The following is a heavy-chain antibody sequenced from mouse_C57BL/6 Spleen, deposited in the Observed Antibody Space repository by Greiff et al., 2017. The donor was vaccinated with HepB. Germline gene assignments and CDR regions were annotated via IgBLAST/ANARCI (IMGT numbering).Heavy chain of an antibody. V-gene: IGHV1-80*01. Sequence: VKLMESGAELVKPGASVKISCKASGYAFSSYWMNWVKQRPGKGLEWIGQIYPGDGDTNYNGKFKGKATLTADKSSSTAYMQLSSLTSEDSAVYFCARGDGSSLMDYWGQGTSVTVSS. D-gene: IGHD1-1*01. J-gene: IGHJ4*01. CDR2: IYPGDGDT. CDR3: ARGDGSSLMDY. CDR1: GYAFSSYW.